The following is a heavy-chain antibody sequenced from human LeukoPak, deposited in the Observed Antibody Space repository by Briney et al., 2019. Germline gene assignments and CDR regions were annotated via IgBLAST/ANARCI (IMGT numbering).Heavy chain of an antibody. D-gene: IGHD1-26*01. V-gene: IGHV3-30*14. J-gene: IGHJ4*02. CDR3: ARGAPSGFDY. Sequence: GGSLRLSCAASGFTFSTYAMQWVRQAPGKGLEWVAVISYDGNNKYYADSVKGRFSISRENAKNSLYLQLNSLRAGDTAVYYCARGAPSGFDYWGQGTLVTVSS. CDR1: GFTFSTYA. CDR2: ISYDGNNK.